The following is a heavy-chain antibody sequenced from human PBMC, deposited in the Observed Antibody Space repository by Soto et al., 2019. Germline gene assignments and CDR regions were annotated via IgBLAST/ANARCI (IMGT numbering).Heavy chain of an antibody. Sequence: ASVKVSCKASGYTFTSYDINWVRQAPGQGLEWMGIINPSGGSTSYAQKFQGRVTMTRDTSTSTVYMELSSLRSEDTAVYYCARGTIVVVPAAMGYFDYWGQGTLVTVSS. CDR1: GYTFTSYD. D-gene: IGHD2-2*01. CDR2: INPSGGST. CDR3: ARGTIVVVPAAMGYFDY. J-gene: IGHJ4*02. V-gene: IGHV1-46*03.